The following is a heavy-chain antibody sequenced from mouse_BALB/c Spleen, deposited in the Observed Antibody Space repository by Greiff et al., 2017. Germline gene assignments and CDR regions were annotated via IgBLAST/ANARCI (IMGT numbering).Heavy chain of an antibody. CDR1: GFTFSSYG. V-gene: IGHV5-6*01. CDR3: AETGNLPY. Sequence: EVKLVESGGDLVKPGGSLKLSCAASGFTFSSYGMSWVRQTPDKRLEWVATISSGGSYTYYPDSVKGRFTISRDNAKNTLYLQMSSLKSEDTAMYYCAETGNLPYWGQGTLVTVSA. D-gene: IGHD4-1*01. CDR2: ISSGGSYT. J-gene: IGHJ3*01.